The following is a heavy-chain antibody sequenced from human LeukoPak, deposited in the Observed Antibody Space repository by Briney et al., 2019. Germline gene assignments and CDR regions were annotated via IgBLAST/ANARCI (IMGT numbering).Heavy chain of an antibody. Sequence: GGSLRLSCAASGFSFSNYRMSWVRQAPGKGLEWVANIKQDGSEKYYVDSVKGRFTISRDNAKNSLYLQMNSLRAEDTAVYYCARDFHWNDSSGYYAFDIWGQGTMVTVSS. CDR2: IKQDGSEK. CDR3: ARDFHWNDSSGYYAFDI. J-gene: IGHJ3*02. CDR1: GFSFSNYR. V-gene: IGHV3-7*05. D-gene: IGHD3-22*01.